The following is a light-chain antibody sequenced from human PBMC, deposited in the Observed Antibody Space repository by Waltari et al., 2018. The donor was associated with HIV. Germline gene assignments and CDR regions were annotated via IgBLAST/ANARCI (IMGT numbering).Light chain of an antibody. CDR2: EVN. CDR3: TSSTSNSTPV. V-gene: IGLV2-14*01. CDR1: NSYIGTYDF. Sequence: QSALTQPASVSGSPGQSITISCTGTNSYIGTYDFVSWYQQYPGKAPTLLIYEVNYRRSGVSNSFSGSTSGNTAPLIISGLQAEDEADYYCTSSTSNSTPVFGTGTRVSVL. J-gene: IGLJ1*01.